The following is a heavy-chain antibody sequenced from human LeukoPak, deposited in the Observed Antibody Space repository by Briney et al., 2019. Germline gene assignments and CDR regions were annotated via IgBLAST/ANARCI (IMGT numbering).Heavy chain of an antibody. J-gene: IGHJ4*02. CDR1: GFTFTNYD. CDR2: ISYDGRDK. D-gene: IGHD3-16*01. CDR3: AKDGVGGYFDG. Sequence: PGGSLRLSCAASGFTFTNYDIHWVRQAPGKGLEWVAIISYDGRDKYYADSVKGRFTISRDNSKNTLYLQMNSLRAEDTAVYYCAKDGVGGYFDGWSQGNLVTISS. V-gene: IGHV3-30*18.